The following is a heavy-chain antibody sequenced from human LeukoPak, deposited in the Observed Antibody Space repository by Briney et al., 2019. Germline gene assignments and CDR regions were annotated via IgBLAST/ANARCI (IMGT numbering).Heavy chain of an antibody. Sequence: GGSLRLSCAASGFNFSSFGMHWVRQAPGKGLECVAVISYDGTSRHYPDSVKGRFTISRDNSNNTLYLQLNSLSAEDTAVYYCATSLRNPGYWGQGTLVTVSS. V-gene: IGHV3-30*19. CDR2: ISYDGTSR. J-gene: IGHJ4*02. CDR1: GFNFSSFG. CDR3: ATSLRNPGY. D-gene: IGHD7-27*01.